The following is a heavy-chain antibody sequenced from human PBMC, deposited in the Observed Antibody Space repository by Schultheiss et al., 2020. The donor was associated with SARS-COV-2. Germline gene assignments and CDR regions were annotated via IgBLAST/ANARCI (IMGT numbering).Heavy chain of an antibody. J-gene: IGHJ2*01. Sequence: SETLSLTCAVSGGSISSGGYSWSWIRQPPGKGLEWIGSIYTSGSTNYNPSLKSRVTISVDTSKNQFSLKLSSVTAADTAVYYCARGCSSTSCSPRGVLPWYFDLWGRGTLVTVSS. V-gene: IGHV4-61*08. CDR1: GGSISSGGYS. CDR3: ARGCSSTSCSPRGVLPWYFDL. D-gene: IGHD2-2*01. CDR2: IYTSGST.